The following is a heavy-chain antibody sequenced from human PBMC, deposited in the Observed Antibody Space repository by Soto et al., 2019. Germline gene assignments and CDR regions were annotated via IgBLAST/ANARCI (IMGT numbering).Heavy chain of an antibody. J-gene: IGHJ5*02. CDR1: GGTFSSYA. CDR3: ARIKGGITGTTGWFDP. Sequence: QVQLVQSGAEVKKPGSSVKVSCKASGGTFSSYAISWVRQAPGQGLEWMGGIIPIFGTANYAQKFQGRVTITADKSHGTAHMEMSSLRSEDTAVYYCARIKGGITGTTGWFDPWGQGTLVTVSS. CDR2: IIPIFGTA. D-gene: IGHD1-7*01. V-gene: IGHV1-69*06.